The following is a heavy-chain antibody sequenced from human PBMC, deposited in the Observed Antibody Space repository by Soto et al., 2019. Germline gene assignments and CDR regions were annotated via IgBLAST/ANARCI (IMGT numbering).Heavy chain of an antibody. CDR3: ARSSKDYGDDG. Sequence: EVQLVESGGGLVQPGGSLRLSCAASGFTVSNNYMSWVRQAPGKGLEWVSVIYSGGRTDYADSVKGRFTISRDNSKNTLYLQMNSLRAEDKAVYYCARSSKDYGDDGWGQETLVTVSS. D-gene: IGHD4-17*01. J-gene: IGHJ4*02. CDR1: GFTVSNNY. CDR2: IYSGGRT. V-gene: IGHV3-66*01.